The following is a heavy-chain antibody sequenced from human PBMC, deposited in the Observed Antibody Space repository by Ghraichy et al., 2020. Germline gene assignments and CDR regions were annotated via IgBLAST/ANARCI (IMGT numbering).Heavy chain of an antibody. V-gene: IGHV1-18*04. Sequence: ASVKVSCKASGYTFTSYGISWVRQAPGQGLEWMGWISAYNGNTNYAQKLQGRVTMTTDTSTSTAYMELRSLRSDDTAVYYCARYRRDVGYSSGWLPYYYGMDVWGQGTTVTVSS. CDR1: GYTFTSYG. CDR2: ISAYNGNT. CDR3: ARYRRDVGYSSGWLPYYYGMDV. J-gene: IGHJ6*02. D-gene: IGHD6-19*01.